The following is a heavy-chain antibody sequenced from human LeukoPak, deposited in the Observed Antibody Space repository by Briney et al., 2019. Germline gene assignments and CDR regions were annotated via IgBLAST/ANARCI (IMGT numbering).Heavy chain of an antibody. D-gene: IGHD6-6*01. CDR1: CGSISSYY. CDR3: AREYSSSSGRRAFGF. V-gene: IGHV4-59*01. J-gene: IGHJ3*01. Sequence: PSETLTLICTVSCGSISSYYWSWIRQPPGKGLEWIGYIYYSGSTKYNPSLKSRITISVDASKTQFSLKLRSVTAADTAVYYCAREYSSSSGRRAFGFWGQLTMVTVSS. CDR2: IYYSGST.